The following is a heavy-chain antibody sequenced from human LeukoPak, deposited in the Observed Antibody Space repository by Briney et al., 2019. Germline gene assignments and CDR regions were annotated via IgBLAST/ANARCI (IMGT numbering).Heavy chain of an antibody. D-gene: IGHD1-7*01. V-gene: IGHV4-30-2*01. CDR2: IYHSGST. CDR3: ARGNSHWNFDWYFDL. CDR1: GGSISSGGYY. J-gene: IGHJ2*01. Sequence: SETLSLTCTVSGGSISSGGYYWSWIRQPPGKGLEWIGYIYHSGSTYYNPSLKSRVTMSIDTSKNQFSLKLSSVTAADTAVYYCARGNSHWNFDWYFDLWGRGTLVTVSS.